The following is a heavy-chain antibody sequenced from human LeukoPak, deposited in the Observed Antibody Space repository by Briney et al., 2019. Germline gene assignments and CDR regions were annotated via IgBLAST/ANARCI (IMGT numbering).Heavy chain of an antibody. CDR1: GGSFSGYY. J-gene: IGHJ6*04. CDR2: INHSGST. V-gene: IGHV4-34*01. Sequence: SETLSLTCAVYGGSFSGYYWSWIRQPPGEGLEWIGEINHSGSTNYNPSLKSRVTISVDTSKNQFSLKLSSVTAADTAVYYCARALSSTRTLDVWGKGTTVTVSS. D-gene: IGHD2-2*01. CDR3: ARALSSTRTLDV.